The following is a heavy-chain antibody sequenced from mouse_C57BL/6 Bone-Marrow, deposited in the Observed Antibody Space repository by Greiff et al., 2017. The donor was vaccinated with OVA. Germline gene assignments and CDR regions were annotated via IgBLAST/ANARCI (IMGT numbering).Heavy chain of an antibody. CDR2: ISYSGST. CDR3: ASPYYYGSSYEPLDY. D-gene: IGHD1-1*01. CDR1: GYSITSDY. V-gene: IGHV3-8*01. J-gene: IGHJ4*01. Sequence: DVKLQESGPGLAKPSQTLSLTCSVTGYSITSDYWNWIRKFPGNKLEYMGYISYSGSTYYNPSLKSRISITRDTSKNQYYLQLNSVTTEDTATYYCASPYYYGSSYEPLDYWGQGTSVTVSS.